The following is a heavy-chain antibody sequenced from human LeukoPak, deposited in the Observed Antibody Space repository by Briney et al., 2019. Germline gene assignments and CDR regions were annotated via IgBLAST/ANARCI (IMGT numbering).Heavy chain of an antibody. CDR2: INRNSGNT. D-gene: IGHD6-6*01. V-gene: IGHV1-8*01. Sequence: ASVRVSCTASGYTFTSYDINWVRQAPGQGLEWVAWINRNSGNTDYAQTLQGRVTITRNTSKSTPYMQLSSLRPEDTAVYYCARPYSSSSADWFDPWGQGTLVTVSS. CDR1: GYTFTSYD. J-gene: IGHJ5*02. CDR3: ARPYSSSSADWFDP.